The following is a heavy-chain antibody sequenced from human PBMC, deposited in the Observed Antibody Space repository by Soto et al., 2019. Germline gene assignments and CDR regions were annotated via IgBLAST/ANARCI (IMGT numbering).Heavy chain of an antibody. CDR3: AKDLKRYYYGSGSPSYYYGMDV. D-gene: IGHD3-10*01. CDR2: ISYDGSNK. Sequence: GGSLRLSCAASGFTFSNYGMHCVRQAPGKGLEWVAVISYDGSNKYYADSVKGRFTISRDNSKNTLYLQMNSLRAEDTAVYYCAKDLKRYYYGSGSPSYYYGMDVWGQGTTVTVSS. J-gene: IGHJ6*02. V-gene: IGHV3-30*18. CDR1: GFTFSNYG.